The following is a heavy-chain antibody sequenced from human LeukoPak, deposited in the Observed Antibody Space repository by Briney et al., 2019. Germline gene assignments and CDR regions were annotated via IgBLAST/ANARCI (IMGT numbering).Heavy chain of an antibody. CDR1: GGSISSYY. Sequence: QASETLSLTCTVSGGSISSYYWSWIRQPPGKRLEWIGYIYYSGSTNYNPSLKSRVTISVDTSKNQFSLNLSSVTAADTAVYYCARAPYGSGFDYWGQGTLVTVSP. CDR3: ARAPYGSGFDY. V-gene: IGHV4-59*01. D-gene: IGHD3-10*01. CDR2: IYYSGST. J-gene: IGHJ4*02.